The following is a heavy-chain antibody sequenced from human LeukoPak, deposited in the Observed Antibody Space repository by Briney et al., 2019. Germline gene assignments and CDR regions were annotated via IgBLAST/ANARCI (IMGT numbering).Heavy chain of an antibody. V-gene: IGHV5-51*01. CDR3: ARREYCAGDCTAHYSLYYGLDV. CDR1: GYSFGTYW. CDR2: IYPGDSDT. Sequence: GASLKISCKGSGYSFGTYWIAWVRQMPGKGLEWMGIIYPGDSDTRYSPSFQGQVTISADKSISTAYLQWSSLKASDSAKYYCARREYCAGDCTAHYSLYYGLDVWGQGTTVTVSS. D-gene: IGHD2-21*02. J-gene: IGHJ6*02.